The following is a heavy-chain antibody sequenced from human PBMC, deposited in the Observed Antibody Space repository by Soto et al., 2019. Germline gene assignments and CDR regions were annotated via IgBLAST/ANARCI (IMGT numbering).Heavy chain of an antibody. CDR2: ISGSGGST. CDR1: GFTFSSYA. Sequence: EVQLLESGGGLVQPGGSLRLSCAASGFTFSSYAMSWVRQAPGKGLEWVSAISGSGGSTYYADSGKGRFTISRDNSKNTLYLQMNSLRAEDTAVYYWAKGDYGDYEGYWGQGTLVTVSS. V-gene: IGHV3-23*01. J-gene: IGHJ4*02. CDR3: AKGDYGDYEGY. D-gene: IGHD4-17*01.